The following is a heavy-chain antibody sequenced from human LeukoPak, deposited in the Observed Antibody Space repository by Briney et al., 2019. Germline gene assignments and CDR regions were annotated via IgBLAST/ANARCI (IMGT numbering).Heavy chain of an antibody. Sequence: GGSLRLSCAASGFPFSSFAMSWVRQAPGKGLEWVSIISASGATTYYADSVKGRFTISRDNSKNTVYLQINSLRADDTAVYYCAKQLRAFNNYFDYWGQGTLVTVSS. J-gene: IGHJ4*02. V-gene: IGHV3-23*01. CDR2: ISASGATT. CDR1: GFPFSSFA. CDR3: AKQLRAFNNYFDY. D-gene: IGHD2/OR15-2a*01.